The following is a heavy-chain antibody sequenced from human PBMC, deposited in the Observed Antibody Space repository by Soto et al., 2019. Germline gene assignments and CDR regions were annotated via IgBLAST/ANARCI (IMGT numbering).Heavy chain of an antibody. J-gene: IGHJ6*02. CDR2: INAGNENT. D-gene: IGHD5-18*01. V-gene: IGHV1-3*01. CDR1: GYTLISYA. Sequence: ASVKVSCKSSGYTLISYAMHWVRQVPGQRLERMGWINAGNENTKYSQKFQGRVTITRDTSASTAYMELSSLRSEDTAVYYCASDRVKDTPMGPLQYYYGMDVWGQGTTVTVSS. CDR3: ASDRVKDTPMGPLQYYYGMDV.